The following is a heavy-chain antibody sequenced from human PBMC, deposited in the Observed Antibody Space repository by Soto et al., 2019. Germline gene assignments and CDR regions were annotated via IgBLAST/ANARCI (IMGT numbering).Heavy chain of an antibody. CDR1: GFTFSSYA. CDR3: AKDDWYSSSSVHLDY. J-gene: IGHJ4*02. D-gene: IGHD6-6*01. CDR2: ISGSGGST. Sequence: EVQLLESGGGLVQPGGSLRLSCAASGFTFSSYAMSRVRQAPGKGREWVSAISGSGGSTDYADSVKGRFTISRDNSKNTLYLQMNGLRAEDTAVYYCAKDDWYSSSSVHLDYWGQGTLVTVSS. V-gene: IGHV3-23*01.